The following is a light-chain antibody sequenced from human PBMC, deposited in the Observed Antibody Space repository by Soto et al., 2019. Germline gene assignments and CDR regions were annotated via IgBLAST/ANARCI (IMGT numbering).Light chain of an antibody. Sequence: EVVLTQSPGTLSLSPGERATLSCRASQTVSSSHLAWYQQKPGQAPRLLIYGASDRATDIPDRFSGSGSGTDFILTISRLEPEDFAVYYCQHFGSSPPKYTFGQGTKLEIK. CDR1: QTVSSSH. CDR2: GAS. J-gene: IGKJ2*01. CDR3: QHFGSSPPKYT. V-gene: IGKV3-20*01.